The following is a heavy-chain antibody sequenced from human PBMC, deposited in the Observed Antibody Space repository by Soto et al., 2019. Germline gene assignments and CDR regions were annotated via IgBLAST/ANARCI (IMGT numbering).Heavy chain of an antibody. D-gene: IGHD3-10*01. CDR3: VRDQNYYGSGSYLY. CDR1: GGSISSYY. CDR2: VYYSGST. V-gene: IGHV4-59*12. Sequence: QVQLQESGPGLVKPSETLSLTCTVSGGSISSYYWSWIRQPPGKGLEWIGYVYYSGSTNYNPSLKSRVTISVDTSKYQFSLKLSSVTAADTAEYYCVRDQNYYGSGSYLYWGQGTLDTVSS. J-gene: IGHJ4*02.